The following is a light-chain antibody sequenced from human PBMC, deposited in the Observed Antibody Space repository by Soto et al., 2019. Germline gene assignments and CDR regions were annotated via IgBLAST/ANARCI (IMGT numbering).Light chain of an antibody. CDR3: QHRFNWPWT. J-gene: IGKJ1*01. Sequence: IVLTQSPGTLSLSPGEGATLSCRASQSVNNNYLAWYQQKPGQGPRLLIYGASSRPTGIPARFSGSGSGTEFALTISSLQSEDFAVYYCQHRFNWPWTFGQGTKVDIK. CDR1: QSVNNNY. V-gene: IGKV3D-20*02. CDR2: GAS.